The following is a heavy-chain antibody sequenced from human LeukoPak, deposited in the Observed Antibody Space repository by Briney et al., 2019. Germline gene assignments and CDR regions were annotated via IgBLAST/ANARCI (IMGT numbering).Heavy chain of an antibody. CDR2: INRSGST. CDR1: GGSFSGYY. V-gene: IGHV4-34*01. J-gene: IGHJ4*02. CDR3: ARVGYYDSSGVTPRG. D-gene: IGHD3-22*01. Sequence: SETLSLTCAVYGGSFSGYYWSWIRQPPGKGLEWIEEINRSGSTNYNPSLKSRVTISADTSKNQFSLRLRSVTAADTAVYYCARVGYYDSSGVTPRGWGQGTLVTVSS.